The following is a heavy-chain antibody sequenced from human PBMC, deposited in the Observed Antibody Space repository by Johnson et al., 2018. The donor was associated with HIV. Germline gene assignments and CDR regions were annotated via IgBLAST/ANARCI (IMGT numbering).Heavy chain of an antibody. CDR1: GFTFSSYD. J-gene: IGHJ3*02. V-gene: IGHV3-13*01. Sequence: VQLVESGGGLVQPGGSLRLSCAASGFTFSSYDMHWVRQATGKGLEWVSAIGTAGDTYYPGSVKGRFTISRDNSKNTLYLQMNSLRAEDTAVYYCAKVQGLTTGTTRGAFDIWGQGTMVTVSS. CDR2: IGTAGDT. D-gene: IGHD1-1*01. CDR3: AKVQGLTTGTTRGAFDI.